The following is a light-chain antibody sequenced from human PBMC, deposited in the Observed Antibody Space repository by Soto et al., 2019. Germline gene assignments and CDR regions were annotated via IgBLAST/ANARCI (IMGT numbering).Light chain of an antibody. CDR2: GAS. CDR3: QQYGSSPT. Sequence: EIVLTHSPGTLSLSPGEGATLSCRASQSVRSSFLAWYQQKPGQAPSLLIYGASSRATGIPDRFSGGGSGTDFTLTITRLEPEDLAVYYCQQYGSSPTFGGGTKVEIK. J-gene: IGKJ4*01. V-gene: IGKV3-20*01. CDR1: QSVRSSF.